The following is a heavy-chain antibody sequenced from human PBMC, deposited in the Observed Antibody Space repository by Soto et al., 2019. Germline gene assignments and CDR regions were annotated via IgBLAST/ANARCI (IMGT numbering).Heavy chain of an antibody. CDR2: INRDSDTI. CDR1: GFTFDDYA. Sequence: EVQLVESGGDLVQPGRSLRLSCAASGFTFDDYAMHWVRQVPGKGLEWVAGINRDSDTIAYAASVRGRFTISRDNAKNSLYLQMNSLRAEDTALYYCAKDFHTNMALMDVWGKGTTVTVSS. V-gene: IGHV3-9*01. CDR3: AKDFHTNMALMDV. J-gene: IGHJ6*04. D-gene: IGHD3-10*01.